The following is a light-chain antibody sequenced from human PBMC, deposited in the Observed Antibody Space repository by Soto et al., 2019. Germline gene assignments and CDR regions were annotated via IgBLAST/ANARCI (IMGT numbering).Light chain of an antibody. J-gene: IGLJ2*01. Sequence: QSALTQPASVSGSPGQSITISCTGTSSDVGGYNYVSWYQQHPGKAPKLMIYDVTNRPSGVSNRFSGSKSGNTASLTISGLQAEDEADYDCSSYTSISTVVFGEGTKLTVL. CDR3: SSYTSISTVV. V-gene: IGLV2-14*01. CDR1: SSDVGGYNY. CDR2: DVT.